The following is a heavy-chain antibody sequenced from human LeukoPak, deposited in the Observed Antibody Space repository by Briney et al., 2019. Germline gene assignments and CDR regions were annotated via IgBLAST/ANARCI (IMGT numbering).Heavy chain of an antibody. CDR1: GFTFSDYG. D-gene: IGHD3-22*01. CDR3: ARDPMYYYDSSGYPGGALDY. Sequence: PGGSLRLSCAASGFTFSDYGMHWVRQAPGKGLEWVAVVSYDGSDKYYADSVKGRFTISRDNARNSLYLQMNSLRAEDTAVYYCARDPMYYYDSSGYPGGALDYWGQGTLVTVSS. J-gene: IGHJ4*02. V-gene: IGHV3-30*03. CDR2: VSYDGSDK.